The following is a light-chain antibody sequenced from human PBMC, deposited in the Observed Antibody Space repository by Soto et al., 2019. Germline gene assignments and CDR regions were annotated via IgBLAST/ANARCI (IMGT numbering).Light chain of an antibody. V-gene: IGKV3-20*01. CDR1: HSVSSSY. J-gene: IGKJ1*01. CDR3: QQYNNWPPWT. CDR2: GAS. Sequence: EIVLTQSPGTLSLSPGERATLSCRASHSVSSSYLAWYQQKPGQAPRLLIYGASSRATGIPDRFSGSGSGTDFTLTISRLEPEDFAVYYCQQYNNWPPWTFGQGTKVEIK.